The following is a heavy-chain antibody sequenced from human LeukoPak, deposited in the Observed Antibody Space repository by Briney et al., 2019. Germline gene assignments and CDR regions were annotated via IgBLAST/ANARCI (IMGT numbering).Heavy chain of an antibody. V-gene: IGHV3-9*01. Sequence: GGSLRLSCAASGVTFDDYAMHWVRQGPGKGLEWVSGISGNSGNIGYADSVKGRFTISRDNAKNSLYLQMNSLRAEDTALYYCAKDVGSGSSSASYFEYWGQGTLVTVSS. CDR1: GVTFDDYA. J-gene: IGHJ4*02. CDR2: ISGNSGNI. CDR3: AKDVGSGSSSASYFEY. D-gene: IGHD1-26*01.